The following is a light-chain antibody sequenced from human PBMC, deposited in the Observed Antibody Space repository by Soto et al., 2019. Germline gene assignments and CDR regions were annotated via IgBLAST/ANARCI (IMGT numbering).Light chain of an antibody. CDR1: QGVSSY. Sequence: EIVLTQSPATLSLSPGERATLSCRASQGVSSYLVWYQQKPGQAPRLLIYDASNRATGIPARFSGSGSGTDFTLTISSLEPEDFAVYYCQQRSNWPITFGQGTRLEIK. V-gene: IGKV3-11*01. J-gene: IGKJ5*01. CDR3: QQRSNWPIT. CDR2: DAS.